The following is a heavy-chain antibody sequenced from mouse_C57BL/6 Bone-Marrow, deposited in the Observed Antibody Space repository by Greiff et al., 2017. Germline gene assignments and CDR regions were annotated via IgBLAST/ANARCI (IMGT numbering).Heavy chain of an antibody. CDR3: ARPYGSSYWYFDV. Sequence: VQLVESGAELARPGASVKLSCKASGYTFTSYGISWVKQRPGQGLEWIGEIYPRSGNTYYNEKFKGKATLTADKSSSTAYMELRSLTSEDSSVYFCARPYGSSYWYFDVWGTGTTVTVSS. CDR2: IYPRSGNT. J-gene: IGHJ1*03. V-gene: IGHV1-81*01. D-gene: IGHD1-1*01. CDR1: GYTFTSYG.